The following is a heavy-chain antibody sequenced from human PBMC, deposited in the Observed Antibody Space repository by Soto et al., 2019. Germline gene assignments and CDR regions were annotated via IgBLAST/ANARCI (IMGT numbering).Heavy chain of an antibody. CDR1: GGTFSSYA. D-gene: IGHD3-10*01. V-gene: IGHV1-69*13. Sequence: RASVKVSCKASGGTFSSYAISWVRQAPGQGLEWMGGIIPIFGTANYAQKFQGRVTITADESTSTAYMELSSLRSEDTAVYYCASGGSASYYYYGMDVWGQGTTVTVSS. CDR3: ASGGSASYYYYGMDV. J-gene: IGHJ6*02. CDR2: IIPIFGTA.